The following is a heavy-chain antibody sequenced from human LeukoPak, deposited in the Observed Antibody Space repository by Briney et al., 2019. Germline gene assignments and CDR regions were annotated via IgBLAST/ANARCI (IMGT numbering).Heavy chain of an antibody. Sequence: SQTLSLTCTVSGGSISSGGQYWSWIRQHPGKGLEWIGYIYYSGSTYHNPSLKSRVTISVDTSKNQFSLKLSSVTAADTAVYYCARARYSSGWSFPLYYFDYWGQGTLVTVSS. J-gene: IGHJ4*02. CDR2: IYYSGST. D-gene: IGHD6-19*01. CDR3: ARARYSSGWSFPLYYFDY. V-gene: IGHV4-31*03. CDR1: GGSISSGGQY.